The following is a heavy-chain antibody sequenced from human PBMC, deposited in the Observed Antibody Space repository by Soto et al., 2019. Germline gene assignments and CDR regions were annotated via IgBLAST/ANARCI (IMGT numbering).Heavy chain of an antibody. Sequence: ASVKVSCKASGYTFTSYGISWVRQAPGQGLEWMGWISAYNGSTSYAQKFQGRVTMTRDTSTSTVYMELSSLRSEDTAVYYCARDNEGIAAPGGLQHWGQGTLVTVSS. CDR2: ISAYNGST. V-gene: IGHV1-18*01. CDR3: ARDNEGIAAPGGLQH. J-gene: IGHJ1*01. CDR1: GYTFTSYG. D-gene: IGHD6-13*01.